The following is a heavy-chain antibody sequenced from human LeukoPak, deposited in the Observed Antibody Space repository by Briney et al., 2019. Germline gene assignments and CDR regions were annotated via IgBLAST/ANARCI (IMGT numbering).Heavy chain of an antibody. Sequence: SSETLSLTCTVSGGSISSSSYYWSWIRQPPGKGLEWIGYVYYSGSTNYNPSLKSRVTISVDTSKNQFSLKLSSVTAADTAVYYCARGSPPDYCSSTSCYDDYWGQGTLVTVSS. CDR1: GGSISSSSYY. J-gene: IGHJ4*02. V-gene: IGHV4-61*01. D-gene: IGHD2-2*01. CDR3: ARGSPPDYCSSTSCYDDY. CDR2: VYYSGST.